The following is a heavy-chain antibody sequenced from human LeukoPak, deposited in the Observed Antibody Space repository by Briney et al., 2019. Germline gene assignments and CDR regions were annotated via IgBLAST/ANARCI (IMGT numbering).Heavy chain of an antibody. J-gene: IGHJ4*02. CDR2: IYYTGST. D-gene: IGHD3-10*01. CDR3: ARGDGSGSYYSVSFDS. V-gene: IGHV4-59*01. Sequence: PSETLSLTCTVSGGSISHYYWTWIRQPPGKGLEWIGYIYYTGSTKYNPSLKGRVTISLDTSMKQFSLKLTSVTAADTAVYYCARGDGSGSYYSVSFDSWGQGTRVTVSS. CDR1: GGSISHYY.